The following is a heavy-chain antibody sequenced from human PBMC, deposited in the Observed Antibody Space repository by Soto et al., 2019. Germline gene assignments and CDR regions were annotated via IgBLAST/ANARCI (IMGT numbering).Heavy chain of an antibody. D-gene: IGHD2-21*02. CDR2: IYTSGIT. CDR3: ASIKWYKCTNDRYSTANCYYRWFHX. Sequence: WDTLSLTFSVFGDSVNSVTYYWNWVRQSPGKGLELIGRIYTSGITNYNPSLKSRVTISIDTSMNQVSLKLTSVTAADAAVYFCASIKWYKCTNDRYSTANCYYRWFHXWGQVATFTVSX. J-gene: IGHJ5*02. CDR1: GDSVNSVTYY. V-gene: IGHV4-61*01.